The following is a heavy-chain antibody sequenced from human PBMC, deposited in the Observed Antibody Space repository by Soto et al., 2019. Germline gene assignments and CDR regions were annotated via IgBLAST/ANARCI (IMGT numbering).Heavy chain of an antibody. V-gene: IGHV3-53*01. Sequence: PGGSLRLSCAASGFTFSSFGMHWVRQAPGKGLEWVSVIYSGGSTYYADSVKGRFTISRDNSKNTLYLQMNSLRAEDTAVYYCARVSYGDYVGWGQGTLVTVSS. CDR2: IYSGGST. CDR3: ARVSYGDYVG. D-gene: IGHD4-17*01. J-gene: IGHJ4*02. CDR1: GFTFSSFG.